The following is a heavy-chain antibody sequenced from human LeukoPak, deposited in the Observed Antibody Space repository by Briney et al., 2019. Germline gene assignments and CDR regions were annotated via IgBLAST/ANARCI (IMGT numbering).Heavy chain of an antibody. CDR3: AKGTYLGNRITMIVVVIRDAFDI. CDR2: ISWNSGSI. CDR1: GFTFDDYA. D-gene: IGHD3-22*01. J-gene: IGHJ3*02. V-gene: IGHV3-9*01. Sequence: PGGSLRLSCAASGFTFDDYAMHWVRQAPGKGVEWVSGISWNSGSIGYADSVKGRFTISRDNAKNSLYLQMNSLRAEDTALYYCAKGTYLGNRITMIVVVIRDAFDIWGQGTMVTVSS.